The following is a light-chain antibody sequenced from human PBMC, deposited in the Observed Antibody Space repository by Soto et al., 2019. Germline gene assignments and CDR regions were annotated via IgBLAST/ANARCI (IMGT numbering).Light chain of an antibody. CDR2: DDS. Sequence: SYELTQPPSVSVAPGQTARITCGGNNIGSKSVYWYQQKPGQAPVLVVYDDSERPSGIPERFSGSNSGNTATLTISRVEAGDEADYYCQVWDSSSDHVVFGGGTKLTVL. J-gene: IGLJ2*01. V-gene: IGLV3-21*02. CDR3: QVWDSSSDHVV. CDR1: NIGSKS.